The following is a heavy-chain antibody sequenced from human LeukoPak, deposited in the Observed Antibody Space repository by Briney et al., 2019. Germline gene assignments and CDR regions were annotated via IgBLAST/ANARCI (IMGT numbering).Heavy chain of an antibody. CDR1: GFTFDDYV. Sequence: PGGSLRLSCAASGFTFDDYVMHWVRQAPGKWLGWVSGISWNRAIISYADSVEGRFTISRDNAKNSLFLQINSMSAENTALYYCAIDLGFCNGASCYSDSMDVWGQGTTVTVSS. V-gene: IGHV3-9*01. J-gene: IGHJ6*01. D-gene: IGHD2-15*01. CDR3: AIDLGFCNGASCYSDSMDV. CDR2: ISWNRAII.